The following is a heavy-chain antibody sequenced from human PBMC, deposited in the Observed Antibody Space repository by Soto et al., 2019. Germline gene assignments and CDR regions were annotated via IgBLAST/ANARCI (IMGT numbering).Heavy chain of an antibody. D-gene: IGHD3-3*01. V-gene: IGHV1-69*06. CDR1: GGTFSSYA. CDR2: IIPIFGTA. Sequence: QVQLVQSGAEVKKPGSSVKVSCKASGGTFSSYAISWVRQAPGQGLEWMGGIIPIFGTANNAQKFQGRVRITADKSTSTAYIELSSLRAEDTAVYYCATRDHDFWGGYPQDYYYYGTDVWGQGTTVTVSS. J-gene: IGHJ6*02. CDR3: ATRDHDFWGGYPQDYYYYGTDV.